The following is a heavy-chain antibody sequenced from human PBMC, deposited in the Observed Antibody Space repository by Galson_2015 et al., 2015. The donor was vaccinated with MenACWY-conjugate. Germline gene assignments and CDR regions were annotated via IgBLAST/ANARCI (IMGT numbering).Heavy chain of an antibody. CDR3: ASQWFGEYYFDY. V-gene: IGHV3-74*01. CDR2: INSDGSST. J-gene: IGHJ4*02. CDR1: GFTFSSYW. D-gene: IGHD3-10*01. Sequence: SLRLSCAASGFTFSSYWMHWVRQAPGKGLVWVSRINSDGSSTSYADSVKGRFTISRDNAKNTLYLQMNSLRAEDTAVYYCASQWFGEYYFDYWGQGTLVTVSS.